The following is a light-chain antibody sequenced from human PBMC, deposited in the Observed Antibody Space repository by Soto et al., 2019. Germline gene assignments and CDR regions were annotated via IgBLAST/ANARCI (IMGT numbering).Light chain of an antibody. CDR2: STS. V-gene: IGKV3-20*01. CDR1: QTISSLY. CDR3: QQYGNSPRT. Sequence: EIVLTQSPGTLSLXPGERATLSCTTSQTISSLYLAWYQQKPGQAPRLLISSTSSRATGIPDRFSGSGSGTEFTLIISRLEPEDFAVYYCQQYGNSPRTFGQGTKVDIK. J-gene: IGKJ1*01.